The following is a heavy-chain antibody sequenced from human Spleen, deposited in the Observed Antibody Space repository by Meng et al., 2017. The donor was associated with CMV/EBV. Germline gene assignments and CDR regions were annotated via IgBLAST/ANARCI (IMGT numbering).Heavy chain of an antibody. Sequence: GESLKISCAASGFTFSTYTMNWVRQAPGKGLEWVSSISSTSGYIYYADSIKGRFTISRDNAQNSMYLQMNSLRAEDTAVYYCATCPSITIFGVVIDNAFDIWGQGTMVTVSS. CDR1: GFTFSTYT. J-gene: IGHJ3*02. CDR2: ISSTSGYI. V-gene: IGHV3-21*01. D-gene: IGHD3-3*01. CDR3: ATCPSITIFGVVIDNAFDI.